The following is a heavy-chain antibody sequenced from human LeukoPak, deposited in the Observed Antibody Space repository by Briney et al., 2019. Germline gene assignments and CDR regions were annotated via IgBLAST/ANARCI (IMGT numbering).Heavy chain of an antibody. J-gene: IGHJ6*02. Sequence: ASVKVSCKASGYTFTGYYMHWVRQAPGQGLEWMGWINLNSGGTNYAQKFQGRVTMTRDTSISTAYMELSRLRSDDTAVYYCARADYYYGMDVWGQGTAVTVSS. CDR1: GYTFTGYY. CDR2: INLNSGGT. V-gene: IGHV1-2*02. CDR3: ARADYYYGMDV.